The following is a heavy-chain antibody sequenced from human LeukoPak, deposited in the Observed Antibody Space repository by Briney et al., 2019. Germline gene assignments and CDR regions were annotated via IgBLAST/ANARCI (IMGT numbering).Heavy chain of an antibody. V-gene: IGHV3-9*01. CDR2: ISWNSGSI. J-gene: IGHJ3*02. CDR3: AKGSGDAFDI. Sequence: GRSLRLSCAASGFTFDDYAMHWVRQAPGKGLEWVSGISWNSGSIGYADSVKGRFTISRDNAKNSLHLQMNSLRAEDTALYYCAKGSGDAFDIWGQGTMVTVSS. CDR1: GFTFDDYA.